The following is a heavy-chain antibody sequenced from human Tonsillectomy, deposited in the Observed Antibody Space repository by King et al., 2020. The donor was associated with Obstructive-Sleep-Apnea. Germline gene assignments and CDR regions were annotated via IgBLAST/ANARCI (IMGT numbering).Heavy chain of an antibody. V-gene: IGHV1-18*01. CDR3: ARDLFYYNSGTSYEDTFDI. Sequence: QLVQSGGEVKKPGASVRVSCKASGYNFKTYGLSWVRQAPGQGLEWMGWISGHNGDTNYAQRLRGRVVMTADTTTSTAYMELRSLTPDDTAVYYCARDLFYYNSGTSYEDTFDIWGQGTMVTVSS. D-gene: IGHD3-10*01. J-gene: IGHJ3*02. CDR1: GYNFKTYG. CDR2: ISGHNGDT.